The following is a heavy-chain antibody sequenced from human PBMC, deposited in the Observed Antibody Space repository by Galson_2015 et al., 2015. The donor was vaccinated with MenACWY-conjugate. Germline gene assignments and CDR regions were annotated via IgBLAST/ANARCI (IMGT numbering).Heavy chain of an antibody. CDR1: GGSIESSTFY. J-gene: IGHJ4*02. V-gene: IGHV4-39*07. CDR3: ARDRSNDDYWSGFPGYYFDH. CDR2: IYFSGST. Sequence: ETLSLTCTVSGGSIESSTFYWGWIRQPPGKGLEWIGSIYFSGSTYYNSSLKSRVTISVDTSKSQFSLRIISMTAADTAVYYCARDRSNDDYWSGFPGYYFDHWGQGNLATVSS. D-gene: IGHD3-3*01.